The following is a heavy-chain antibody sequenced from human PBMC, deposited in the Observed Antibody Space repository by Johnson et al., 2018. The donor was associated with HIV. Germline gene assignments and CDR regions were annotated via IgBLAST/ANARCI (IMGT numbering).Heavy chain of an antibody. V-gene: IGHV3-64*01. J-gene: IGHJ3*02. CDR2: ISSNGGST. CDR3: VRDSSSSVGAFDI. Sequence: VQLVESGGGLVQPGGSLRLSCAASGFIFSSYAMHWVRQAPGKGLEYISTISSNGGSTYYANSVKGRFTISRDNSKNTLYLQMNSLRAEDTAVYYCVRDSSSSVGAFDIWGQGTMVTVSS. CDR1: GFIFSSYA. D-gene: IGHD6-13*01.